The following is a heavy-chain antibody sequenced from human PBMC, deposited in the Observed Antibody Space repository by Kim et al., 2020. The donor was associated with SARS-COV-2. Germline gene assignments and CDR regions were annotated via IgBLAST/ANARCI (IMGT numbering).Heavy chain of an antibody. V-gene: IGHV3-74*01. D-gene: IGHD3-10*01. J-gene: IGHJ3*01. Sequence: GGSLRLSCAPSGFTFSSYWMHWVRQGPGKGLVWVSRINPDGTDTTYADSVKGRFTISRDNAKNTLYLQMNSLRVEDTAVYYCTRNHYNTFDLWGQGTKVTVSS. CDR3: TRNHYNTFDL. CDR2: INPDGTDT. CDR1: GFTFSSYW.